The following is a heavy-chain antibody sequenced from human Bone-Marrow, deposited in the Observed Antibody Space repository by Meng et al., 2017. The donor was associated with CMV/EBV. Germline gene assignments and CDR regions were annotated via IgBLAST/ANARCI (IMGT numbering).Heavy chain of an antibody. D-gene: IGHD6-13*01. CDR3: ARERGRQQLVVDY. V-gene: IGHV1-69*04. CDR2: IIPILGIS. Sequence: SVKVSCKASGGTFSSYTISWVRQAPGQGLEWLGRIIPILGISTYAQKFQGRVTIVADKPTSTAYMELSSLISEDTAVYYCARERGRQQLVVDYWGQGTLVNVSS. J-gene: IGHJ4*02. CDR1: GGTFSSYT.